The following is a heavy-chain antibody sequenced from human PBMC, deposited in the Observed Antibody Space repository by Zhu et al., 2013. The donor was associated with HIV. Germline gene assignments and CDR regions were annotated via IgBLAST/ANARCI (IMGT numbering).Heavy chain of an antibody. CDR2: IIPIFGTA. D-gene: IGHD6-13*01. V-gene: IGHV1-69*12. J-gene: IGHJ6*02. Sequence: QVQLVQSGAEVKKPGSSVKVSCKASGGTFSSYAISWVRQAPGQGLEWMGGIIPIFGTANYAQKFQGRVTITADESTSTAYMELSSLRSEDTAVYYCARPTAAAGTPDYYYGMDVWGQGDHGHRLL. CDR3: ARPTAAAGTPDYYYGMDV. CDR1: GGTFSSYA.